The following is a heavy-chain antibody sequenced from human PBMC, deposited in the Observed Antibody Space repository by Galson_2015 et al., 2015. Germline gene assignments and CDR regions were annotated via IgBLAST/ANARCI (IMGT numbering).Heavy chain of an antibody. CDR1: GFTFSSYS. V-gene: IGHV3-21*01. Sequence: SLRLSCAASGFTFSSYSMNWVRQAPGKGLEWVSSISSSSSYIYYADSVKGRFTISRDNAKNSLYLQMNSLRAEDTAVYYCARGAAIEYYGGDCYSPFDYWGQGTLVTVSS. CDR2: ISSSSSYI. CDR3: ARGAAIEYYGGDCYSPFDY. D-gene: IGHD2-21*02. J-gene: IGHJ4*02.